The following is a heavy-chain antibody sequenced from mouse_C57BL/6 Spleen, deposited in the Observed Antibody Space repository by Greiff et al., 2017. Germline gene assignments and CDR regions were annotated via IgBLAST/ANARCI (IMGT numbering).Heavy chain of an antibody. D-gene: IGHD2-3*01. CDR3: ARGGGWLLHFDY. CDR1: GYTFTSYW. J-gene: IGHJ2*01. V-gene: IGHV1-53*01. Sequence: QVQLKQPGTELVKPGASVTLSCKASGYTFTSYWMHWVKQRPGQGLEWIGNINPSNGGTNYNEKFKSKATLTVDKSSSTAYMQLSSLTSEDSAVYYCARGGGWLLHFDYWGQGTTLTVSS. CDR2: INPSNGGT.